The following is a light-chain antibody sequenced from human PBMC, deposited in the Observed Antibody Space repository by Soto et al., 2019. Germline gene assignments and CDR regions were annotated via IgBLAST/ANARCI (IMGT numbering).Light chain of an antibody. CDR3: QQYDSLPYT. J-gene: IGKJ2*01. CDR1: QDISNH. Sequence: DIQMTQSPSSLSASVGGRVTITCQASQDISNHLNWYQQKPGKAPNLLIYDTSNLETGVPSTFSGGGSGIDFTLTITSLQPEDFATYYCQQYDSLPYTFGQGTRLEIK. CDR2: DTS. V-gene: IGKV1-33*01.